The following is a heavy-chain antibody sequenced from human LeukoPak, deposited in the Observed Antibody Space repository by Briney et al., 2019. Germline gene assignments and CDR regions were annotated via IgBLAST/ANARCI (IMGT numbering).Heavy chain of an antibody. CDR3: ARLLRPNDAFDI. Sequence: ASVKVSCKASGYTFTGYYMHWVRQAPGQGLEWMGWINPNSGGTNYAQKFQGRVTMTRDTSISTAYMELSRLGSDDTAVYYCARLLRPNDAFDIWGQGTMVTVSS. CDR1: GYTFTGYY. J-gene: IGHJ3*02. D-gene: IGHD2/OR15-2a*01. CDR2: INPNSGGT. V-gene: IGHV1-2*02.